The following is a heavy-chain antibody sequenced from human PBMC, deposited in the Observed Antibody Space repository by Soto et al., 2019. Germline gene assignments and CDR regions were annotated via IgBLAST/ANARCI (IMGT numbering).Heavy chain of an antibody. V-gene: IGHV3-30-3*01. Sequence: HPGGSLRLSCAASGFTFSSYAMHWVRQAPGKGLEWVAVISYDGSNKYYADSVKGRFTISRDNSKNTLYLQMNSLRAEDTAVYYCARDLIRWCSTSCPLDYWGQGT. J-gene: IGHJ4*02. CDR3: ARDLIRWCSTSCPLDY. CDR2: ISYDGSNK. CDR1: GFTFSSYA. D-gene: IGHD2-2*01.